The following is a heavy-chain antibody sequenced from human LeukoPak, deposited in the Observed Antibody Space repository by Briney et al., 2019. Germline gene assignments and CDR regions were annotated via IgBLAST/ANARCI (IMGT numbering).Heavy chain of an antibody. CDR2: INSSSSTI. Sequence: PGGSLRLSCAASGFTFSSYGMTWVRQAPGKGLEWVSYINSSSSTIYYADSVKGRFTISRDNAKNSLYLQLNSLRAEDTAVYYCARSLVVGATYPYHWGQGTLVTVSS. J-gene: IGHJ5*02. CDR3: ARSLVVGATYPYH. CDR1: GFTFSSYG. V-gene: IGHV3-48*01. D-gene: IGHD1-26*01.